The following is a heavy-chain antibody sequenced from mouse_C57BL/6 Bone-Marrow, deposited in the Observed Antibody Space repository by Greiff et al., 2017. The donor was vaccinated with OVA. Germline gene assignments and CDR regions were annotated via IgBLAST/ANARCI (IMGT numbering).Heavy chain of an antibody. Sequence: EVQLQESGGGLVKPGGSLKLSCAASGFTFSSYAMSWVRQTPEKRLEWVATINDGGSYTYYPDNVKGRFTISRDNAKNNLYLQMSHLKSEDTAMYYCARDVFYYYGSKGGYAMDYWGQGTSVTVSS. V-gene: IGHV5-4*01. CDR3: ARDVFYYYGSKGGYAMDY. CDR2: INDGGSYT. CDR1: GFTFSSYA. D-gene: IGHD1-1*01. J-gene: IGHJ4*01.